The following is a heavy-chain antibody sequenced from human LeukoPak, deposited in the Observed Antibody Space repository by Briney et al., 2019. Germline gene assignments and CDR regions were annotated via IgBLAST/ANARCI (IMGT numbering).Heavy chain of an antibody. Sequence: ASVKVSCKASGYTFTSYGISWVRQAPGQGLEWMGWISAYNGNTNYAQKFQGRVTMTRDTSISTAYMELSRLRSDDTAVYYCARAPVTMIVVRFDYWGQGTLVTVSS. CDR2: ISAYNGNT. D-gene: IGHD3-22*01. CDR3: ARAPVTMIVVRFDY. J-gene: IGHJ4*02. CDR1: GYTFTSYG. V-gene: IGHV1-18*01.